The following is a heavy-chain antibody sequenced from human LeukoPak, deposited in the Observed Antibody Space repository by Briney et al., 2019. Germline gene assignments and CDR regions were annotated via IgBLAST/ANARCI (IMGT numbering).Heavy chain of an antibody. CDR3: ARSAAMAEIDY. J-gene: IGHJ4*02. CDR2: INHSGST. CDR1: GGSFSGYY. Sequence: SETLSLTCAVYGGSFSGYYWSWIRQPPGKGLEWIGEINHSGSTNYNPSLKSRVTISVDTSKNQFSLKLSSVTAVDTAVYYCARSAAMAEIDYWGQGTLVTVSS. V-gene: IGHV4-34*01. D-gene: IGHD5-18*01.